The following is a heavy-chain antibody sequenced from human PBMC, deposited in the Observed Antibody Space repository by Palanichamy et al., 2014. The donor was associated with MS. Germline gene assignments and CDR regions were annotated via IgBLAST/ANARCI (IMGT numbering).Heavy chain of an antibody. V-gene: IGHV3-33*01. D-gene: IGHD1-26*01. CDR3: ARDQRVGATTSRAFDI. J-gene: IGHJ3*02. CDR2: IWYDGSNK. CDR1: GFTFSSYG. Sequence: QVQLVESGGGVVQPGRSLRLSCAASGFTFSSYGMHWVRQAPGKGLEWVAVIWYDGSNKYYADSVKGRFTISRDDSKNTLYLQMNSLRAEDTAVYYCARDQRVGATTSRAFDIWGQGTMVTVSS.